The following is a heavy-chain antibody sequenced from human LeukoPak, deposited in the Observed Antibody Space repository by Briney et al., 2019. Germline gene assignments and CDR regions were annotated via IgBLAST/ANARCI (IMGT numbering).Heavy chain of an antibody. CDR2: ITAYNGNT. J-gene: IGHJ5*02. D-gene: IGHD3-22*01. Sequence: ASVKVSCRASGYTFSNYGISWVRQAPGQGLEWMGWITAYNGNTDYAQKFQGRVTMTTDTSTSTAYMELRSLRSDDTAVYYCARDKYYFDSSEMYNWFDPWGQGTLVTVSS. V-gene: IGHV1-18*01. CDR3: ARDKYYFDSSEMYNWFDP. CDR1: GYTFSNYG.